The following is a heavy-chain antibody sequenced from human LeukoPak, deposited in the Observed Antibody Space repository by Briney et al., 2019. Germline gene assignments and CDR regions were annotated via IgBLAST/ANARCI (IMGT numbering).Heavy chain of an antibody. Sequence: PSETLSLTCTVSGYSISSGYYWGWIRQPPGKGLEWIGTISYSGSIYYNPSLKSRVTISVDTSENQFSLKLSSVTAADTAVYYCAKSNGYGLVDIWGQGTMVTVSS. D-gene: IGHD3-10*01. CDR2: ISYSGSI. J-gene: IGHJ3*02. CDR3: AKSNGYGLVDI. V-gene: IGHV4-38-2*02. CDR1: GYSISSGYY.